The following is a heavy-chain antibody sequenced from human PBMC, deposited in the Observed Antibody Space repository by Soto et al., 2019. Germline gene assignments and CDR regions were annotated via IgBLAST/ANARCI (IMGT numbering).Heavy chain of an antibody. V-gene: IGHV1-69*10. CDR1: GGTFSSYA. J-gene: IGHJ4*02. D-gene: IGHD4-17*01. CDR2: IIPILGTA. CDR3: ARDRPTSVTTFDY. Sequence: GASVKVSCKASGGTFSSYAISWVRQAPGQGLEWMGGIIPILGTANYAQKFQGRVTITRDTSASTAYMELSSLRSEDTAVYYCARDRPTSVTTFDYWGQGTLVTVSS.